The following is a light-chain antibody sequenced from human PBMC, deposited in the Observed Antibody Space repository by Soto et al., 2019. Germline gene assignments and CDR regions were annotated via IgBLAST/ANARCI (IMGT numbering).Light chain of an antibody. J-gene: IGLJ1*01. CDR1: SSDVGSYNL. CDR3: CSYAGSSIPYV. CDR2: EGS. V-gene: IGLV2-23*01. Sequence: QSALTQPASVSGSPGQSITISCTGTSSDVGSYNLVSWYQQHPGKAPKLMIYEGSKRPSGVSNRFSGSKSGNTASLTISGLQAEDEADYYCCSYAGSSIPYVFGTGTKGTVL.